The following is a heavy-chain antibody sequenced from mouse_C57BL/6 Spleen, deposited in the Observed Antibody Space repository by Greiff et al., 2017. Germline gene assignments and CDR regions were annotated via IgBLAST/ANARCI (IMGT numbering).Heavy chain of an antibody. CDR3: AREIYSTTVVATDWYFDV. CDR2: IYPGSGST. V-gene: IGHV1-55*01. D-gene: IGHD1-1*01. CDR1: GYTFTSYW. J-gene: IGHJ1*03. Sequence: QVQLQQPGAELVKPGASVKMSCKASGYTFTSYWITWVKQRPGQGLEWIGDIYPGSGSTTYNEKFKSKATLTVDTSSSTAYMQLSSLTSEDSAVYYCAREIYSTTVVATDWYFDVWGTGTTVTVSS.